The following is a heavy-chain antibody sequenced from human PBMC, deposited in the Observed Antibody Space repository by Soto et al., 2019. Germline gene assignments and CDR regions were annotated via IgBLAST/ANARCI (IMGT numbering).Heavy chain of an antibody. D-gene: IGHD2-15*01. J-gene: IGHJ6*02. CDR1: GGSISNDGYY. CDR2: IFYSGTT. V-gene: IGHV4-31*03. CDR3: VGDHVVTAHYYGMDV. Sequence: QVQLQESGPGLVKPSQTLSLICTVSGGSISNDGYYWSWIRQHPGKGLEWIGYIFYSGTTLYNPSPKSRLTMSVDTSKNQSSLKLHSLTAADTAVYYCVGDHVVTAHYYGMDVWGQGTTVTISS.